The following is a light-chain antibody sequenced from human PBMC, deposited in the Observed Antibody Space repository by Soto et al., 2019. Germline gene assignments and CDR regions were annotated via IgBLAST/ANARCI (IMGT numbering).Light chain of an antibody. J-gene: IGLJ2*01. CDR2: QVS. V-gene: IGLV2-8*01. CDR3: SSYAGSNNLVV. CDR1: SSDVGGYNY. Sequence: QSVLTQPPSASGSPGQSVTMSCTGTSSDVGGYNYVSWYQQHPGKAPKLMVYQVSQRPSGVPDRFSGSKSGNTASLTVSGLQAEDEADYCGSSYAGSNNLVVFGGGTKVTVL.